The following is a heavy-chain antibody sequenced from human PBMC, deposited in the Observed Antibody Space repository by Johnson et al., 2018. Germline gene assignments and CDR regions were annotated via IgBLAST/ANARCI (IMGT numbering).Heavy chain of an antibody. Sequence: VQLVQSGAAVRRSGESLKISCQASGYSFPDYWIGWVRQMPGKGLEWMGIIYPGDSETRYRPSFQGQVTFSADKSTNTAYLLGSSLKASDTATYYCVRHHDFRSAYETNAWGHFFYYMDVWGRGTTVTVSS. D-gene: IGHD3-3*01. CDR3: VRHHDFRSAYETNAWGHFFYYMDV. J-gene: IGHJ6*03. CDR1: GYSFPDYW. CDR2: IYPGDSET. V-gene: IGHV5-51*01.